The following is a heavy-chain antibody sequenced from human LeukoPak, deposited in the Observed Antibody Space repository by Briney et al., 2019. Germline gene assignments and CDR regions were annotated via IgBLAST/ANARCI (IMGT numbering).Heavy chain of an antibody. Sequence: PGGSLRLSCAASGFTFSDYYMSWIRQAPGKGLEWVSGISWNSGSIGYADSVKGRFTISRDNAKNSLYLQMNSLRAEDTALYYCAKEKSRRGSVPDYFDYWGQGTLVTVSS. J-gene: IGHJ4*02. CDR1: GFTFSDYY. CDR3: AKEKSRRGSVPDYFDY. CDR2: ISWNSGSI. V-gene: IGHV3-9*01. D-gene: IGHD3-10*01.